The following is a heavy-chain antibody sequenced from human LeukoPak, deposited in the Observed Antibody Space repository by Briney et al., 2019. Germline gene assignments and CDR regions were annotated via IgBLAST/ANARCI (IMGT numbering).Heavy chain of an antibody. V-gene: IGHV3-23*01. CDR3: AKRRGSPYYFDY. D-gene: IGHD3-16*01. Sequence: PGGSLRLSCVASGFTFSTYAMTWVRQAPGKGLEWVSALSASGATTYYADSVKGRFTISRDNSKNTLYLQMNSLRAEDTAVYYCAKRRGSPYYFDYWGQGTLVTVSS. J-gene: IGHJ4*02. CDR1: GFTFSTYA. CDR2: LSASGATT.